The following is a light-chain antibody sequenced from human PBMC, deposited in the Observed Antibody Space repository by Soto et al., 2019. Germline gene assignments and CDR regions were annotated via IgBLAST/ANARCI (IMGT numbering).Light chain of an antibody. CDR1: QSVSRS. CDR3: QQYNNWPPWT. J-gene: IGKJ1*01. CDR2: GAS. V-gene: IGKV3-15*01. Sequence: EIVMTQSPATLSVSPGERATLSCRASQSVSRSLAWYQHKIGQAPRLLIYGASTRATGIPARFSGSGSGTEFTLTISSLQSEDFAVYYCQQYNNWPPWTFGQGTKVEI.